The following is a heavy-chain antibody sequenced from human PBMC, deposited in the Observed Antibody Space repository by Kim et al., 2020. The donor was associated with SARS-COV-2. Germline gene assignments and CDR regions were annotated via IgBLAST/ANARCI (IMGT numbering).Heavy chain of an antibody. CDR2: IGTAGDT. D-gene: IGHD3-3*01. V-gene: IGHV3-13*04. J-gene: IGHJ2*01. CDR3: ARGGVNWYFDL. Sequence: GGSLRLSCAASGFTFSSYDMHWVRQATGKGLEWVSAIGTAGDTYYPGSVKGRFTISRENAKNSLYLQMNSLRAGDTAVYYCARGGVNWYFDLWGRGTLVTVSS. CDR1: GFTFSSYD.